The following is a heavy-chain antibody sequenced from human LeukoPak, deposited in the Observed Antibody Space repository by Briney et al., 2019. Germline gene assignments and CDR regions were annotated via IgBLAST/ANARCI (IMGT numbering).Heavy chain of an antibody. D-gene: IGHD6-6*01. CDR3: ARGIRYSSSSFDYFDY. Sequence: GGSLRLSCAASGFTFSSYWMSWVRQAPGKGLEWVAKIKQDGSEKYYVDSVKGRFTISRDNAKNSLYLQMNSLRAEDTAVYYCARGIRYSSSSFDYFDYWGQGTLVTVSS. V-gene: IGHV3-7*01. J-gene: IGHJ4*02. CDR2: IKQDGSEK. CDR1: GFTFSSYW.